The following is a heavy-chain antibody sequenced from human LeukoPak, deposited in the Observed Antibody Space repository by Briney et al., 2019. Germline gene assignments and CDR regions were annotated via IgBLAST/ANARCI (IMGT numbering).Heavy chain of an antibody. D-gene: IGHD3-22*01. CDR3: ARGEDYYDSSGYLNWFDP. CDR1: GGSISSYY. J-gene: IGHJ5*02. CDR2: IYYSGST. Sequence: SETLSLTCTVSGGSISSYYWSWIRQPPGKGLEWIGYIYYSGSTNYNPSLKSRVTISVDTSKNQFSLKLSSVTAADTAVYYCARGEDYYDSSGYLNWFDPWGQGTLVTVSS. V-gene: IGHV4-59*01.